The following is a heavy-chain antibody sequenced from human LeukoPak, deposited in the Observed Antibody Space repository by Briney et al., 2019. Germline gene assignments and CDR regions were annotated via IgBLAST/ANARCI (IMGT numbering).Heavy chain of an antibody. D-gene: IGHD1-26*01. CDR3: ARARGAAHNWFDP. J-gene: IGHJ5*02. V-gene: IGHV1-69*04. CDR1: GGTFSSYA. CDR2: IIPILGIA. Sequence: SVKVSCKASGGTFSSYAISWVRQAPGQGLEWMGRIIPILGIANYAQKFQGRVTITADKSTSTAYMELSSLRSEDTAVYYCARARGAAHNWFDPWGQGTLVTVSS.